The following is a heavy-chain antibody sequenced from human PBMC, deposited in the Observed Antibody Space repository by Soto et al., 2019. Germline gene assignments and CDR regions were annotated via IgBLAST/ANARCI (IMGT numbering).Heavy chain of an antibody. V-gene: IGHV3-48*01. CDR2: ISGSGYPI. D-gene: IGHD5-18*01. CDR1: GYSRFSYYS. J-gene: IGHJ4*02. CDR3: ARVRGHSYGYVAY. Sequence: EVQLVESGGGLVQPGGSLRLSCAASGYSRFSYYSMNWVRQAPGKGLEWVSFISGSGYPIYYADSVRGRFTISRDNAKNSLSLQMDSLRVEDTAMDYCARVRGHSYGYVAYWGQGTLVTASS.